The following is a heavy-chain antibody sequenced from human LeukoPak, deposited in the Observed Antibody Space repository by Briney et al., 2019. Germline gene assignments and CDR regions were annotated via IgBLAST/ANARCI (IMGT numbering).Heavy chain of an antibody. V-gene: IGHV4-39*01. CDR3: ARHHSSSRGGSGYSQGKIDY. J-gene: IGHJ4*02. D-gene: IGHD3-22*01. Sequence: SETLSLTCTVSGDSIGSSDHYWGWIRQPPGKGLEWIGSIYYSGSTYYNPPLKSRVTISVDTSMNQFSLRLSSVTAADTAMYYCARHHSSSRGGSGYSQGKIDYWGQGTLVTVSS. CDR2: IYYSGST. CDR1: GDSIGSSDHY.